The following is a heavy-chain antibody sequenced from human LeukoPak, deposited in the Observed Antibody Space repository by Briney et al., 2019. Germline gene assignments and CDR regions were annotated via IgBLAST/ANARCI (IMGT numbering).Heavy chain of an antibody. J-gene: IGHJ3*02. D-gene: IGHD1-1*01. CDR1: GYIFTMYA. CDR2: INTETGNP. CDR3: ARPSVGTNDAFDI. V-gene: IGHV7-4-1*02. Sequence: GASVKVSCKASGYIFTMYAMNWVRQAPGQGLEWMGWINTETGNPTHALDFTGRFAFSVDTSVSTAYLYISNLNVEDTAVYYCARPSVGTNDAFDIWGQGTLVTVSS.